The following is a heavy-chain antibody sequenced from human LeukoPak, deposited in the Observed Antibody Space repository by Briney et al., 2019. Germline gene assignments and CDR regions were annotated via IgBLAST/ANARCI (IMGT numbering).Heavy chain of an antibody. J-gene: IGHJ5*02. Sequence: SETLSLTCTVSGGSISSYYWSWIRQPPGKGLDWIVYIYYSGSTNYNPPLKSRVTISVDTSKNQFSLKLTSVTAADTAVYYCARVSSKSGVTWFDPWGQGTLVTVSS. CDR1: GGSISSYY. V-gene: IGHV4-59*01. CDR3: ARVSSKSGVTWFDP. D-gene: IGHD2-21*02. CDR2: IYYSGST.